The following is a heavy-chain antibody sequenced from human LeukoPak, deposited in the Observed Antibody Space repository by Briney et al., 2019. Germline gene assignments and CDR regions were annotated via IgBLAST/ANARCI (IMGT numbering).Heavy chain of an antibody. CDR2: ISSSGSTI. V-gene: IGHV3-48*03. J-gene: IGHJ4*02. CDR1: GLTFSSYE. D-gene: IGHD4-17*01. Sequence: PGGSLRLSCAASGLTFSSYEMNWVRQAPGKGLEWVSYISSSGSTIYYADSVKGRFTISRDNAKNSLYLQMNSLRAEDTAVYYCASSQSDYGDYVPHWGQGTLVTVSS. CDR3: ASSQSDYGDYVPH.